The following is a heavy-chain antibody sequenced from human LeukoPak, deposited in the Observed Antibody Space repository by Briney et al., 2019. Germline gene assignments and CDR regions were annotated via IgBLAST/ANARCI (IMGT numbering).Heavy chain of an antibody. V-gene: IGHV3-21*01. J-gene: IGHJ3*02. CDR2: ISSSRSYI. CDR3: ARALGGSTGAFDI. D-gene: IGHD3-16*01. Sequence: KPGGSLRLSCADSGFTFSSYSMNWVRQAPGEGLEWVSSISSSRSYIEYADSVKGRFTITRDNAKNPLYRQMNSLRAEDTAVYYWARALGGSTGAFDIWGQGTMVTVSS. CDR1: GFTFSSYS.